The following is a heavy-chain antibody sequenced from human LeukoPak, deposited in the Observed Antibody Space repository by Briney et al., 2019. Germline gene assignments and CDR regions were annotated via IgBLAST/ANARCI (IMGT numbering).Heavy chain of an antibody. CDR2: IYSGETT. V-gene: IGHV3-66*02. Sequence: GGSLRLSCAASGFTVRSDYMSWVRQAPGKGLEWVSVIYSGETTYYAESMRGRFTIFRDNSKNTLYLQMNSLGAEDTAVYYGARERYYYDTTGALDYWGQGTLVTVSS. D-gene: IGHD3-22*01. J-gene: IGHJ4*02. CDR3: ARERYYYDTTGALDY. CDR1: GFTVRSDY.